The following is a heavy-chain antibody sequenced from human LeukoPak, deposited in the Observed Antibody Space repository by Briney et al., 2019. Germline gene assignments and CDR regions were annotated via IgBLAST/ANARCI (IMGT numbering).Heavy chain of an antibody. CDR2: INSDGSST. V-gene: IGHV3-74*01. D-gene: IGHD3-22*01. CDR3: ARDDNDSPLFDH. J-gene: IGHJ5*02. CDR1: GFTFSSYW. Sequence: GGSLRLSCAASGFTFSSYWMHWVRQAPGKGLVWVSRINSDGSSTIYADSVKGRFTISRDNAKNTLYLQMNRLRAEDTAVYYCARDDNDSPLFDHWAREPWSPSP.